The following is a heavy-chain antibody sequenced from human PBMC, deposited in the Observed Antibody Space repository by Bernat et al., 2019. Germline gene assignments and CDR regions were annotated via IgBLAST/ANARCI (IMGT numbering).Heavy chain of an antibody. CDR1: GFTFSSYS. D-gene: IGHD5-18*01. V-gene: IGHV3-21*01. J-gene: IGHJ3*02. CDR3: ARNRYSYGFLDAFDI. Sequence: EVQLVESGGGLVKPGGSLRLSCAASGFTFSSYSMNWVRQAPGKGLEWVSSISSSSYIYYADSVKGRFTISRDNAKNSLYLQMNSLRAEDTAVYYCARNRYSYGFLDAFDIWSQGTMVTVSS. CDR2: ISSSSYI.